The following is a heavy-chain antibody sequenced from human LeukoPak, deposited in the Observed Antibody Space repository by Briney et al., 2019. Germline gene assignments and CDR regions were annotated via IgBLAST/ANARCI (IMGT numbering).Heavy chain of an antibody. CDR1: RGSIRTADYY. CDR2: IYFSGTP. CDR3: ARTSSWYAGAWFDS. Sequence: SETLSLTCTVSRGSIRTADYYWAWVRQPPGEGLEWLVSIYFSGTPYFNPSLKSRVAVSIDTSKNQFSLKVTYVNASDTAVYFCARTSSWYAGAWFDSWGQGTLVTVSS. V-gene: IGHV4-39*01. J-gene: IGHJ5*01. D-gene: IGHD6-13*01.